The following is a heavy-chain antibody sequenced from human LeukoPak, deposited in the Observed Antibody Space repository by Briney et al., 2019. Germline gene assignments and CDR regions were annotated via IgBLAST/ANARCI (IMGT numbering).Heavy chain of an antibody. CDR1: GFTFSSYA. D-gene: IGHD4-23*01. V-gene: IGHV3-23*01. CDR3: AKDPRGHDYGGSHFDY. J-gene: IGHJ4*02. Sequence: GGSLRLSCAASGFTFSSYAMSWVRQAPGKGLEWVSAISGSGGSTYYADSVKGRFTISRDNSKNTLYLQMNSLRAEDTAVYYCAKDPRGHDYGGSHFDYWGQGTLVTVSS. CDR2: ISGSGGST.